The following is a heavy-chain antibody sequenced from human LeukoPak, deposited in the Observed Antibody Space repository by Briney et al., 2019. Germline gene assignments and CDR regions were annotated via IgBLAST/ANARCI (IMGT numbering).Heavy chain of an antibody. D-gene: IGHD6-25*01. CDR3: ARGISYGSGYYGDAFDF. CDR1: GFTYTSYS. Sequence: GGSLRLSCAASGFTYTSYSMNWVRQAPGKGLEWVSSITGGGTYIYYADSVRGRFTISRDNAKNSVYLQMNNLRAEDTAVFYCARGISYGSGYYGDAFDFWGQGTMVTVSS. J-gene: IGHJ3*01. CDR2: ITGGGTYI. V-gene: IGHV3-21*01.